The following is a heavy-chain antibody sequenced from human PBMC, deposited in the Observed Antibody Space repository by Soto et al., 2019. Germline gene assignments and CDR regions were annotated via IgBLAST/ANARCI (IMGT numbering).Heavy chain of an antibody. J-gene: IGHJ4*02. CDR2: IFHGGGT. Sequence: SETLSLTXGVSGESFSGYYWSWIRQPPGKGLEWIGQIFHGGGTNYSPSLKSRVTISVDTSKNQFSLELSSVTAADTAVYYCARPHYDSNTFYSFFDYWGQGTLVAVSS. CDR3: ARPHYDSNTFYSFFDY. V-gene: IGHV4-34*12. CDR1: GESFSGYY. D-gene: IGHD3-22*01.